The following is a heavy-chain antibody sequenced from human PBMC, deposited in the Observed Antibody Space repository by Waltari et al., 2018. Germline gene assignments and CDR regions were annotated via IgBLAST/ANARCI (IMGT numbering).Heavy chain of an antibody. V-gene: IGHV3-23*01. D-gene: IGHD6-6*01. CDR1: GFPFSSYA. CDR3: ARPPYSTSPGDWSDP. J-gene: IGHJ5*02. CDR2: ISGSGGST. Sequence: EVQLLESGGGLVQPGGSLRLSCAASGFPFSSYAMSWVRQAPGKGLEWVSVISGSGGSTYYADPVKGRFTISRDNSKNTVYLQMNSLRGEDTAVYYCARPPYSTSPGDWSDPWGQGTLVTVSS.